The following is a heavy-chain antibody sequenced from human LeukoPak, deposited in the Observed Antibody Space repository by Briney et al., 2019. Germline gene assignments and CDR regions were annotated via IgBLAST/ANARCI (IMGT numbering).Heavy chain of an antibody. CDR2: IRGGGKT. CDR1: GFSFSDYA. J-gene: IGHJ4*02. V-gene: IGHV3-23*01. D-gene: IGHD1-1*01. CDR3: AKANWVSNADAVW. Sequence: GGSLRLSCAASGFSFSDYAMSWVRQAPARGPEWVSSIRGGGKTFYADSVKGRFTLSRDESRNTVYLQLNNLRVEDTAIYYCAKANWVSNADAVWWGQGTQVTVSS.